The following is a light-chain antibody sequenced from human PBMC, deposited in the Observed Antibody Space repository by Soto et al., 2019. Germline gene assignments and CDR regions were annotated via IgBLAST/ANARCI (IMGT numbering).Light chain of an antibody. CDR3: CSYTSSSTRV. J-gene: IGLJ1*01. CDR2: DVS. Sequence: QSALTQPRSVSGSPEQSVTISCTGASSDVGGYNYVSWYQQHPGKAPKLMIYDVSKRPSGVPDRFSGSKSGNTASLTISGLQTEDEADYYCCSYTSSSTRVFGTGTKVTVL. V-gene: IGLV2-11*01. CDR1: SSDVGGYNY.